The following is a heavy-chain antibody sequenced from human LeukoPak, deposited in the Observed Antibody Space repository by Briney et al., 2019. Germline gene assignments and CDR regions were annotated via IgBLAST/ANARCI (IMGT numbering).Heavy chain of an antibody. CDR2: MNPNSGNT. J-gene: IGHJ3*02. V-gene: IGHV1-8*03. CDR3: ARGLVVPAAILAGAFDI. D-gene: IGHD2-2*02. CDR1: GYTFTSYD. Sequence: ASVKVSCKASGYTFTSYDINWVRQATGQGLEWMGWMNPNSGNTGYAQKFQGRVTITRNTSISTAYMELSSLRSEDTAVYYCARGLVVPAAILAGAFDIWGQGTMVTVSS.